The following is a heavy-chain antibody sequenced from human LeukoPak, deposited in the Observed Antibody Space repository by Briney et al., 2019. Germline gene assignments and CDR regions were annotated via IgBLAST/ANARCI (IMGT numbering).Heavy chain of an antibody. D-gene: IGHD3-3*01. Sequence: SVKVSCKASGGTFSSYAISWVRQAPGQGLEWMGGIIPIFGTANYAQKFQGRVTITTDESTSTAYMELSSLRSEDTAVYYCARADDFPGSFDYWGQGTLVTVSS. J-gene: IGHJ4*02. V-gene: IGHV1-69*05. CDR3: ARADDFPGSFDY. CDR2: IIPIFGTA. CDR1: GGTFSSYA.